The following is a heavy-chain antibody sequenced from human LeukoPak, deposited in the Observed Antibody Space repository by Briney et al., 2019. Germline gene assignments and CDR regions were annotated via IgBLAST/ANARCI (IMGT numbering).Heavy chain of an antibody. D-gene: IGHD5-12*01. CDR3: ARDSGGMVATDYFDY. Sequence: PGRSLRLSCAASGFTFSSYGMHWVRQAPGKGLEWVAVISYDGSNKYYADSVKGRFTISRDNSKNTLYLQMNSLRAEDTAVYYCARDSGGMVATDYFDYWGQGTLVTVSS. V-gene: IGHV3-30*03. J-gene: IGHJ4*02. CDR2: ISYDGSNK. CDR1: GFTFSSYG.